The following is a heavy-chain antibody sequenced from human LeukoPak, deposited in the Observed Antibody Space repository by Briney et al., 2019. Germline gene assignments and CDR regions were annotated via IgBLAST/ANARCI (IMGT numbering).Heavy chain of an antibody. J-gene: IGHJ4*02. V-gene: IGHV3-21*01. CDR2: ISSSSSYI. CDR1: GFTFSSYS. Sequence: PGGSLRLSCAASGFTFSSYSMNWVRQAPGKGLEWVSSISSSSSYIYYADSVKGRFTISRDNAKNSLYLQMNSLRAEDTAVYYCARDSITIFGVVIIDDYWGQGTLVTVSS. D-gene: IGHD3-3*01. CDR3: ARDSITIFGVVIIDDY.